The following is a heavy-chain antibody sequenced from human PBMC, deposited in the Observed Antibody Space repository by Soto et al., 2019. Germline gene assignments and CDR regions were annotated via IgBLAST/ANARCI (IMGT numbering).Heavy chain of an antibody. CDR2: ISPSAVTI. J-gene: IGHJ4*02. D-gene: IGHD4-17*01. Sequence: EVLLVESGGGLVQSGGSLRLSCAASTSTFSRYGMNWVRQAPGKGLEWISFISPSAVTIYYADSVRGRFTISRYNAKNSLFLQINTLRDDDKAVYYCVRGGTTVATIGDHWRQGTLVTVSS. CDR3: VRGGTTVATIGDH. V-gene: IGHV3-48*02. CDR1: TSTFSRYG.